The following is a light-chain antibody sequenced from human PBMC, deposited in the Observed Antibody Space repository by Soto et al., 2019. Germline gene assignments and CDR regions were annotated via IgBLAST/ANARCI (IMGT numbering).Light chain of an antibody. V-gene: IGKV1-39*01. CDR2: EAS. Sequence: DILMAQSPPSLSASVGDRVTITCRASHNIVTYLNWYQQKAGKAPSLLIYEASHLQSGVPFRFFGSGSGTDFTLTIDNLQHEDSATYYCQQSYSTPPTFGPGTKLEIK. CDR1: HNIVTY. J-gene: IGKJ2*01. CDR3: QQSYSTPPT.